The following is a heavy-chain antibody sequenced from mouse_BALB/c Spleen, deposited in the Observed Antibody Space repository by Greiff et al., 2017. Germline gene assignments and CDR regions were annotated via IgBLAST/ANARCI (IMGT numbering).Heavy chain of an antibody. V-gene: IGHV5-17*02. J-gene: IGHJ2*01. D-gene: IGHD2-13*01. CDR2: ISSGSSTI. Sequence: EVKLVESGGGLVQPGGSRKLSCAASGFTFSSFGMHWVRQAPEKGLEWVAYISSGSSTIYYADTVKGRFTISRDNPKNTLFLQRTSLRSEDTAMYYCARSAGVTTAPFDYWGQGTTLTVSS. CDR1: GFTFSSFG. CDR3: ARSAGVTTAPFDY.